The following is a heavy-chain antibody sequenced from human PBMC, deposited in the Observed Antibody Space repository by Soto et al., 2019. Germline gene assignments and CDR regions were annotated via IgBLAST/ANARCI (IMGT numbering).Heavy chain of an antibody. V-gene: IGHV1-46*01. Sequence: ASVKVSCKASGYTFTSYYMHWVRQAPGQGLEWMGIINPSGGSTSYAQKLQGRVTMTTDTSTSTAYMELRSLRSDDTAVYYCARAPKTAYYDFWSGYYRGYYYYGMDVWGQGTTVTVSS. CDR3: ARAPKTAYYDFWSGYYRGYYYYGMDV. CDR1: GYTFTSYY. CDR2: INPSGGST. J-gene: IGHJ6*02. D-gene: IGHD3-3*01.